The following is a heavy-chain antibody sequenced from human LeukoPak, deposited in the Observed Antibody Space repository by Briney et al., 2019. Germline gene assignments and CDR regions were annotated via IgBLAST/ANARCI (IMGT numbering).Heavy chain of an antibody. D-gene: IGHD3-10*01. Sequence: GESLRLSCAAAGFTFSSYWMSWVRQAPGKGLEWVANIKQDGSEKYYVDSVKGRFTISRDNAKNSLYLQMNSPRAEDTAVYYCARPSGSYYKSPFVCWGQGALVTVSS. CDR3: ARPSGSYYKSPFVC. J-gene: IGHJ4*02. CDR2: IKQDGSEK. CDR1: GFTFSSYW. V-gene: IGHV3-7*01.